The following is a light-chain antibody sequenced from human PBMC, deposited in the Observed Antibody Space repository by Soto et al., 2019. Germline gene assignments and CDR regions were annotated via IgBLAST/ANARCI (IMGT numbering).Light chain of an antibody. Sequence: EAVLTQSPASLSVFPGERATLSCRASQSVATNLAWYQQRPGQAPRLLIYGASKRAIGLPARFSGSGSGTEFTLTITSLQSEDFAVYYCHHYHNWPMTFGQGTRLEIK. CDR3: HHYHNWPMT. V-gene: IGKV3-15*01. J-gene: IGKJ5*01. CDR1: QSVATN. CDR2: GAS.